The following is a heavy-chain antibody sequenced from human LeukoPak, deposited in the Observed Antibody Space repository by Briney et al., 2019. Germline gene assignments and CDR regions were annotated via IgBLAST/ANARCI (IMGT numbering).Heavy chain of an antibody. CDR3: ASRNEPYSYGYFGDY. Sequence: RASVKVSCKASGYTFTGYYMHWVRQAPGQGLEWMGWIIPIFGTANYAQKFQGRVTITADESTSTAYMELSSLRSEDTAVYYCASRNEPYSYGYFGDYWGQGTLVTVSS. J-gene: IGHJ4*02. CDR1: GYTFTGYY. V-gene: IGHV1-69*13. D-gene: IGHD5-18*01. CDR2: IIPIFGTA.